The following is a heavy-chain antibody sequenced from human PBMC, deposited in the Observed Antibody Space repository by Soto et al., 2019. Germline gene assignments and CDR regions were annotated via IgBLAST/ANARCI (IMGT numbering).Heavy chain of an antibody. D-gene: IGHD2-2*01. J-gene: IGHJ6*03. CDR2: MNPNSGNT. CDR1: GYTFTSYD. CDR3: ARSEDTGRYQRGYYYYMDV. V-gene: IGHV1-8*01. Sequence: GASVKVSCKASGYTFTSYDINWVRQATGQGLEWMGWMNPNSGNTGYAQKFQGRVTMTRNTSISTAYMELSSLRSEDTAVYYCARSEDTGRYQRGYYYYMDVWGKGTTVTVS.